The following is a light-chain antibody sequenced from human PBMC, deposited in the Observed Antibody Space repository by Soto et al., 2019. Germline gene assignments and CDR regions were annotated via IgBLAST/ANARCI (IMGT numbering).Light chain of an antibody. J-gene: IGKJ5*01. Sequence: DIQMSQSPSSVSASVGDRVAISCRASQSVYNWLAWYQQKPGKAPKLLIYETSTLQSGVPSRFSGSGFGTDFTLTISSLQPEDFGTYYCQQSNTFPPTFGQGTRLQIK. CDR3: QQSNTFPPT. V-gene: IGKV1D-12*01. CDR2: ETS. CDR1: QSVYNW.